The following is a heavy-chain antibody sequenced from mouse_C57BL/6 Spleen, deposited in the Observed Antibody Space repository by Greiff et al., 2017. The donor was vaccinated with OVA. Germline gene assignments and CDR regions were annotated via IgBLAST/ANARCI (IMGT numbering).Heavy chain of an antibody. CDR3: TRGVGRILGDY. Sequence: QVQLKESGAELVQPGASVKISCKASGYAFSSYWMNWVKKRPGKGLEWIGQIYPGDGDTYYNGKFKGKAILTADKSSSTAYMQLRILTSEASAVYFCTRGVGRILGDYWGQGTSVTVSS. CDR2: IYPGDGDT. J-gene: IGHJ4*01. D-gene: IGHD4-1*01. CDR1: GYAFSSYW. V-gene: IGHV1-80*01.